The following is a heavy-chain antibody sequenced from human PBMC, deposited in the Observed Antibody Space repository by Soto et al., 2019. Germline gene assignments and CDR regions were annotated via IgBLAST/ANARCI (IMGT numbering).Heavy chain of an antibody. CDR2: INAGNGNT. CDR3: ATPIVAFY. CDR1: GYTFTSYA. D-gene: IGHD5-12*01. V-gene: IGHV1-3*01. J-gene: IGHJ4*02. Sequence: ASVKVSCKASGYTFTSYAIHWVRQAPGQRLEWMGWINAGNGNTKYSQKFQGRVIITRDTSAGTACMELRSLRSEDTAVYYCATPIVAFYWGQGTLATVSS.